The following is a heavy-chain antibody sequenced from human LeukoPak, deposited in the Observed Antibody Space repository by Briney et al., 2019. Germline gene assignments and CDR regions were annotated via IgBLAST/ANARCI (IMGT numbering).Heavy chain of an antibody. J-gene: IGHJ3*02. Sequence: ASVKVSCKPSRYTFTSYYMHWVRQAPGQGLEWMGIINPSGGSTSYAQKFQGRVTITRDTSTSTVYMELSSLRSEDTAVYYCARARLLLFLGAFDIWGQGTMVTVSS. V-gene: IGHV1-46*03. CDR2: INPSGGST. D-gene: IGHD2-2*01. CDR1: RYTFTSYY. CDR3: ARARLLLFLGAFDI.